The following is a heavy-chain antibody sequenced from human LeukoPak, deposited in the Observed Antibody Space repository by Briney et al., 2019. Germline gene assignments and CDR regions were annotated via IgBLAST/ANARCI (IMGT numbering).Heavy chain of an antibody. D-gene: IGHD3-10*01. Sequence: ASVKVSCKASGYTFTGYYMHWVRQAPGQGLEWMGWINTNTGNPTYAQGFTGRFVFSLDTSVSTAYLQISSLKAEDTAVYYCARSLGTGSYYKGSAFDIWGQGTMVTVSS. V-gene: IGHV7-4-1*02. CDR1: GYTFTGYY. CDR2: INTNTGNP. J-gene: IGHJ3*02. CDR3: ARSLGTGSYYKGSAFDI.